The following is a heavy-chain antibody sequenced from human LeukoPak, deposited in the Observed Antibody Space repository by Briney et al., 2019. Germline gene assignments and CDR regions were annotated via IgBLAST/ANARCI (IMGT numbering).Heavy chain of an antibody. Sequence: ASVKVSCKASGGTFSSYAISWVRQAPGQGLEWMGGIIPIFGTANYAQKFQGRVTITTDESTSTAYMELSSLRSEDTAVYYCARVAEIVVVPAASNWFDPWGQGTLVTVSS. D-gene: IGHD2-2*01. J-gene: IGHJ5*02. CDR2: IIPIFGTA. CDR1: GGTFSSYA. V-gene: IGHV1-69*05. CDR3: ARVAEIVVVPAASNWFDP.